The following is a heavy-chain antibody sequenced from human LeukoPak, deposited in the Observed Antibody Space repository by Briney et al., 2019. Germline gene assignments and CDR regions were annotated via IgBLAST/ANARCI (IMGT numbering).Heavy chain of an antibody. CDR3: ALGGLWFGELYWFDP. J-gene: IGHJ5*02. CDR2: IYYSGST. V-gene: IGHV4-30-4*01. Sequence: TSQTLSLTCTVSGGSISSGDYYWSWIRQPPGKGLEWIGYIYYSGSTYYNPSLESRVTISVDTSKNQFSLKLSSVTAADTAVYYCALGGLWFGELYWFDPWGQGTLVTVSS. D-gene: IGHD3-10*01. CDR1: GGSISSGDYY.